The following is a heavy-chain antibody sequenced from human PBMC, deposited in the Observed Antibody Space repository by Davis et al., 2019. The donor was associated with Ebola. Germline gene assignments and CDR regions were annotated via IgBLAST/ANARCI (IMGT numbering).Heavy chain of an antibody. J-gene: IGHJ4*02. CDR3: ARVLSSTYYDILTGYYSLASPFDY. CDR1: GYTFTTYC. Sequence: ASVKVSCKTSGYTFTTYCMHWVRQAPGQGLEWMGVINPSGGGTTYAQKFQGRVTMTRDTSTSTAYMELSSLRSEDTAVYYCARVLSSTYYDILTGYYSLASPFDYWGQGTLVTVSS. CDR2: INPSGGGT. V-gene: IGHV1-46*01. D-gene: IGHD3-9*01.